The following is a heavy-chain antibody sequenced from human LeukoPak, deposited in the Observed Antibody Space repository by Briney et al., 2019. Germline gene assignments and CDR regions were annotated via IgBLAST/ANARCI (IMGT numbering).Heavy chain of an antibody. V-gene: IGHV4-39*07. D-gene: IGHD3-10*01. J-gene: IGHJ4*02. CDR2: VYYTGAS. CDR1: GGSISSSSYY. Sequence: SETLSLTCTVSGGSISSSSYYWGWIRQPPGKGLEWIGSVYYTGASYYNPSLKSRVTISIDRSKNQFSLKLSSVTAADTAVYYCARTYYYGSGSYLFDYWGQGTLVTVSS. CDR3: ARTYYYGSGSYLFDY.